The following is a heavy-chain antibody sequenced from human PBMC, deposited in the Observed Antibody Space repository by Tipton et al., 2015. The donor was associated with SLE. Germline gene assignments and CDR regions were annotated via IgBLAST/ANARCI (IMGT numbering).Heavy chain of an antibody. CDR1: GEALGGSY. CDR3: ARDARGSSHFDY. Sequence: GEALGGSYWSWIRQSPGKGLEWIGYISYSGSTNYNPSLRSRVTISIDTSKNQLSLELTSVTASDTAVYYCARDARGSSHFDYWGQGTLVTVSS. J-gene: IGHJ4*02. CDR2: ISYSGST. V-gene: IGHV4-59*01. D-gene: IGHD2-15*01.